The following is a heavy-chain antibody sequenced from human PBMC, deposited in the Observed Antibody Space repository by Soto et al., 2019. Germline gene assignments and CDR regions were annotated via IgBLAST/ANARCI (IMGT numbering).Heavy chain of an antibody. CDR1: AFTFNNFA. CDR3: AREKCSSTSCNHGMDV. Sequence: GGSLRLSCVASAFTFNNFAMHWVRQAPGKGLQWLASITTTSTYKYYADSAKGRFSISRDNAKNSLYLELTNLRSEDTAVYYCAREKCSSTSCNHGMDVWGLGTTVTVSS. D-gene: IGHD2-2*01. V-gene: IGHV3-21*01. J-gene: IGHJ6*02. CDR2: ITTTSTYK.